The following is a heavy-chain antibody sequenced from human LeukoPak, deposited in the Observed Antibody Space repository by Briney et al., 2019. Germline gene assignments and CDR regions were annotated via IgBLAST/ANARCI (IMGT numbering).Heavy chain of an antibody. V-gene: IGHV4-30-2*03. Sequence: SETLSLTCAVSGGSISSGGYSWSWIRQPPGKGLEWIGSIYYSGSTYYNPSLKSRVTISVDTSKNQFSLKLSSVTAADSAVYYCARAYSSGWYYFDYWGQGTPVTVSS. CDR2: IYYSGST. CDR3: ARAYSSGWYYFDY. CDR1: GGSISSGGYS. J-gene: IGHJ4*02. D-gene: IGHD6-19*01.